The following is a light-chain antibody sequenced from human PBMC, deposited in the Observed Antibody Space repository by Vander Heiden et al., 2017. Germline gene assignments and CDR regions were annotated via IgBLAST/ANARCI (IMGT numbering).Light chain of an antibody. CDR1: QTISRW. CDR3: QQHNSFSPWT. V-gene: IGKV1-5*03. CDR2: KTS. Sequence: DIQMTQSPSILSASVGDRVTITCRASQTISRWLAWYQQKPGKAPKLLIYKTSTLESGVPSRFSGSDYGTDFTLTISSRQPDDFAAYYCQQHNSFSPWTFGRGTKVEIK. J-gene: IGKJ1*01.